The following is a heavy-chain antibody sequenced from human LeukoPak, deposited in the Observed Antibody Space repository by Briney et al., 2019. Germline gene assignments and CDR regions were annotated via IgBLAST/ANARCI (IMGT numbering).Heavy chain of an antibody. CDR1: GYTFTSYG. V-gene: IGHV1-18*01. Sequence: ASVKVSCKASGYTFTSYGISWVRQAPGQGLEWMGWISAYNGNTNYAQKLQGRVTMTTDTSTSTAYMELRSLRFDDTAVYYCATIAHCSGGSCSPPGMDVWGQGTTVTVSS. CDR2: ISAYNGNT. D-gene: IGHD2-15*01. J-gene: IGHJ6*02. CDR3: ATIAHCSGGSCSPPGMDV.